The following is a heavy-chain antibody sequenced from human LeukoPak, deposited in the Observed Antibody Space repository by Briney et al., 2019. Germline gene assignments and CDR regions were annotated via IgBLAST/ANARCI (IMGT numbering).Heavy chain of an antibody. CDR2: INHSGST. CDR1: GGSFSGYY. CDR3: AQRPLGGSGPHLWLDH. J-gene: IGHJ5*02. V-gene: IGHV4-34*01. Sequence: PSETLSLTCAVYGGSFSGYYWSWIRQPPGKGLEWIGEINHSGSTNYNPSLKSRVTISVDTSKNQFSLKLSSVTAADTAVYYCAQRPLGGSGPHLWLDHWGQGTLVTVSS. D-gene: IGHD3-3*01.